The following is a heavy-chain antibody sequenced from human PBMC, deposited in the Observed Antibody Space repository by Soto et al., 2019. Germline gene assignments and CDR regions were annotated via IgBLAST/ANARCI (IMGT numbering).Heavy chain of an antibody. CDR3: XRXXXXXXXXXWFDP. J-gene: IGHJ5*02. Sequence: QVQLVQSGAEVKXPGAXVKVSCKAIGYSFTSHYMHWVRQAPGQGLEWMGTIYPGGVNIGYAQKFKGRVTMTKDTSTSTVYMELNSLTSEDTAVYYXXRXXXXXXXXXWFDPWGQGTLVTVSS. CDR1: GYSFTSHY. CDR2: IYPGGVNI. V-gene: IGHV1-46*01.